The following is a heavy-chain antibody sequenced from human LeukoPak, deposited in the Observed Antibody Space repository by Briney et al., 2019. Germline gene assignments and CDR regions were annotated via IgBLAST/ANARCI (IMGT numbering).Heavy chain of an antibody. CDR1: GGSISSYY. CDR2: IYYSGST. J-gene: IGHJ6*02. V-gene: IGHV4-59*01. Sequence: SETLSLTCTVSGGSISSYYWSWIRQPPGKGLEWIGYIYYSGSTNYNPSLKSRVTISVDTSKNQFSLKQSPVTAADTAVYYCARNLARSYYDILTGYYMDGGLYYYYYGMDVWGQGTTVTVSS. D-gene: IGHD3-9*01. CDR3: ARNLARSYYDILTGYYMDGGLYYYYYGMDV.